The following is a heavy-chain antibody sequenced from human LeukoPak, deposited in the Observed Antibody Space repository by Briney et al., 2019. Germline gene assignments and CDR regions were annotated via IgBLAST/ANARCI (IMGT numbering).Heavy chain of an antibody. Sequence: ASVKVSCKASGYTFTGYYMHWVRQAPGQGLEWMGWINPNSGGTNYAQKFQGRVTMTRDTSISTAYMELSRLRSDDTAVYYCARVPPFYYDSSGYHLFDFDYWGQGTLVTVSS. CDR2: INPNSGGT. D-gene: IGHD3-22*01. CDR1: GYTFTGYY. V-gene: IGHV1-2*02. CDR3: ARVPPFYYDSSGYHLFDFDY. J-gene: IGHJ4*02.